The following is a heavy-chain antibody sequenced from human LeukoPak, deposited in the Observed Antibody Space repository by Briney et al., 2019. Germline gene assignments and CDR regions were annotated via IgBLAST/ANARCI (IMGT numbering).Heavy chain of an antibody. Sequence: SVKVSCKASGGTFSSYAITWVRQAPGQGLEWMGRIIPILGIANYAQKFQGRVTITADKSTSTAYMELSSLRSEDAAVYYCARQGTTSLFDYWGQGTLVTVSS. CDR3: ARQGTTSLFDY. CDR2: IIPILGIA. V-gene: IGHV1-69*04. D-gene: IGHD4-17*01. J-gene: IGHJ4*02. CDR1: GGTFSSYA.